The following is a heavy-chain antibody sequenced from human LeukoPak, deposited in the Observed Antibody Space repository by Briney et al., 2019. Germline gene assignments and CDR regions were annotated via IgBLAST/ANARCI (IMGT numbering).Heavy chain of an antibody. D-gene: IGHD6-19*01. CDR2: IYYSGST. J-gene: IGHJ4*02. CDR1: GGSISSGGYY. Sequence: SETLSLTCTVSGGSISSGGYYWSWIRQHPGKGLEWIGYIYYSGSTYYNPSLKSRVTISVDTSKNQFSLKLSSVTAADTAVYYCARDQGSGLTFDYWGQGTLVTVSS. V-gene: IGHV4-31*03. CDR3: ARDQGSGLTFDY.